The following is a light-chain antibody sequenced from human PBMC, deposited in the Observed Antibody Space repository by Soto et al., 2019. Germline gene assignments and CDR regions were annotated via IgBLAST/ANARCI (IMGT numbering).Light chain of an antibody. CDR1: QTISSW. Sequence: DIHMTRSPSTLSSSLGDRVTITFLASQTISSWLAWYQQKPGKAPKLLIYDASNFETGVPSRFSGSGSGTEFTFTISSLQPEDIATYYCQQYDNLPLTFGGGTKVDIK. V-gene: IGKV1-33*01. CDR2: DAS. J-gene: IGKJ4*01. CDR3: QQYDNLPLT.